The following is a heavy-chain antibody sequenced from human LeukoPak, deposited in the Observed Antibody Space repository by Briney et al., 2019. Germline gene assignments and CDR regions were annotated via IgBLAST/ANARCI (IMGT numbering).Heavy chain of an antibody. V-gene: IGHV3-23*01. Sequence: RSGGSLRLSCAASGFTFSNFAMSWVRQAPGKGLEWVSAISGGGDGTYYADSVKGRFTISRDNSNNILYLDMISLRAEDTAFYYCAKDRRYCSSPTCPQYFDYWGQGTLVTASS. D-gene: IGHD2-2*01. J-gene: IGHJ4*02. CDR1: GFTFSNFA. CDR2: ISGGGDGT. CDR3: AKDRRYCSSPTCPQYFDY.